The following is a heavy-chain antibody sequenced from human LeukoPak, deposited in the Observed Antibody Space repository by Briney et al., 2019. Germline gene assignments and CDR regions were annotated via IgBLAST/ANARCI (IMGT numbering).Heavy chain of an antibody. CDR3: ATMDRSRFTMVRGDWFDP. CDR2: FDPEDGET. CDR1: GYTLTELS. V-gene: IGHV1-24*01. J-gene: IGHJ5*02. D-gene: IGHD3-10*01. Sequence: ASVKVSCKVSGYTLTELSMHWVRQAPGKGLEWMGGFDPEDGETIYAQKFQGRVTMTEDTSTDTAYMELSSLRSEDTAVYYCATMDRSRFTMVRGDWFDPWGQGTLVTVSS.